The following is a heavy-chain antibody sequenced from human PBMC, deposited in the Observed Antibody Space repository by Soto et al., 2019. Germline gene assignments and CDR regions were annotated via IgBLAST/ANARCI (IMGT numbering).Heavy chain of an antibody. Sequence: GGSLRLSCAVSGFTFSGFWMTWVRQAPGKGLEWVANINHDGSEKYYVVSVKGRFTISRDNAKNSLYLQMNSLRAEDTALYYCTREGYDLGSMDIWGQGTTVTVSS. CDR2: INHDGSEK. J-gene: IGHJ6*02. CDR3: TREGYDLGSMDI. V-gene: IGHV3-7*01. D-gene: IGHD3-10*01. CDR1: GFTFSGFW.